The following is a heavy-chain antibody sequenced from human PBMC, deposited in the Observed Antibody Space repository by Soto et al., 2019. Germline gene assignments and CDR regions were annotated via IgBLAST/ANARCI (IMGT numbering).Heavy chain of an antibody. CDR2: IYSGGNT. J-gene: IGHJ3*02. CDR1: GFTVSSSY. D-gene: IGHD2-15*01. Sequence: GGSLRLSCAASGFTVSSSYMNWVRQAPGKGLEWVSVIYSGGNTYYTDSVKGRFTISRDNAKNTLYLQMNSLRAEDTAVYYCARVKSVVNAFDSWGQGTMVTVSS. V-gene: IGHV3-53*01. CDR3: ARVKSVVNAFDS.